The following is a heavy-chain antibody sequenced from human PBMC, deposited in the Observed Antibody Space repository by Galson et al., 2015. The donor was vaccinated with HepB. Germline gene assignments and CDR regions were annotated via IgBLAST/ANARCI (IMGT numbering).Heavy chain of an antibody. CDR1: GDSVSSNSAA. CDR2: TYYRSKWYN. CDR3: ARGSHLAFDF. J-gene: IGHJ3*01. V-gene: IGHV6-1*01. Sequence: AISGDSVSSNSAAWNWIRQSPSRGLEWLGRTYYRSKWYNEYAVSVKSRISINPDTSKNQFSLQLNSVTPEDTAVYYCARGSHLAFDFWDQGTMVTVSS.